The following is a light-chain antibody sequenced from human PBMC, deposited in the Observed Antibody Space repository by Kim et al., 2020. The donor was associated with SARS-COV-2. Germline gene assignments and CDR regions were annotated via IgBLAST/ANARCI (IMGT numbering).Light chain of an antibody. CDR1: KLGDKY. CDR3: QAWDSSTDVV. V-gene: IGLV3-1*01. J-gene: IGLJ2*01. Sequence: SYELTQPPSVSVSPGQTASITCSGDKLGDKYACWYQQKPGQSPVLVIYQDSKRPSGIPERFSGSNSGNTATLTISGTQAMDEADYYCQAWDSSTDVVFVG. CDR2: QDS.